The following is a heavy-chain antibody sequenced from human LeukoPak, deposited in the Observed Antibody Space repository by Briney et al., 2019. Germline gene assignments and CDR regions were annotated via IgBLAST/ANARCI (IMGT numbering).Heavy chain of an antibody. J-gene: IGHJ6*03. Sequence: PGGSLRLSCAASGFTFSSYWMHWVRQAPGKGLVWVSRINSDGSSTSYADSVKGRFTISRDNAKNTLYLQMNSLRAEDTAVYYCAKDHYSSSSFRGYYYYYYMDVWGKGTTVTVSS. CDR2: INSDGSST. CDR1: GFTFSSYW. D-gene: IGHD6-6*01. CDR3: AKDHYSSSSFRGYYYYYYMDV. V-gene: IGHV3-74*01.